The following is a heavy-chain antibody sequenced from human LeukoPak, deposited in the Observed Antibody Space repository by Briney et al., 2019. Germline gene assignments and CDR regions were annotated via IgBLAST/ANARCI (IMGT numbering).Heavy chain of an antibody. J-gene: IGHJ4*02. Sequence: PGGSLRLSRAASGFTFSSYWVNWVRQAPGKGLVWVSRINSDGSSTSYADSVKGRFTISRDNAKNTLYLQMNSLRAEDTAVYYCVGGYGFDYWGQGTLVTVSS. V-gene: IGHV3-74*01. CDR1: GFTFSSYW. CDR2: INSDGSST. CDR3: VGGYGFDY. D-gene: IGHD5-12*01.